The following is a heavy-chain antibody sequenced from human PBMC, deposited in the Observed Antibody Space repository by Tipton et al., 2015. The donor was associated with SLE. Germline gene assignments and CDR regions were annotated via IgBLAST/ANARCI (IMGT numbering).Heavy chain of an antibody. D-gene: IGHD3-10*01. Sequence: TLSLTCTVSGGSVSSGSYSWSWIRQPPGKGLEWIGYIYTSGSTNYNPSLKSRVTISVDTSKNQFSLKLSSVTAADTAVYYCARGQYYGSGSYFDYWGQGTLVTVSS. CDR1: GGSVSSGSYS. J-gene: IGHJ4*02. V-gene: IGHV4-61*01. CDR3: ARGQYYGSGSYFDY. CDR2: IYTSGST.